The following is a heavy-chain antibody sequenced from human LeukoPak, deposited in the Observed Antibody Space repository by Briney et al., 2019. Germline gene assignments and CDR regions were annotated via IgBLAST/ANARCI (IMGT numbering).Heavy chain of an antibody. CDR1: GFTFSSYA. J-gene: IGHJ4*02. CDR3: AKASGDY. Sequence: PGGSLRLSCAASGFTFSSYAMSWVRQAPGKGLEWVSGISWNSGSIGYADSVKGRFTISRDNAKNSLYLQMNSLRAEDTALYYCAKASGDYWGQGTLVTVSS. CDR2: ISWNSGSI. V-gene: IGHV3-9*01.